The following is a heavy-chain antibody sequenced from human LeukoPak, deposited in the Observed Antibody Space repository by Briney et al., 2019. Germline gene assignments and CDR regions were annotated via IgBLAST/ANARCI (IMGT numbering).Heavy chain of an antibody. CDR1: GFTFSSYW. CDR3: ARALGTGWSQKE. CDR2: IKQDGSEK. J-gene: IGHJ4*02. Sequence: GGSLRLSCAASGFTFSSYWMTWVRQAPGKGLEWVANIKQDGSEKYYVDSVKGRFTISRDNAKKSMYLQMNSLRAEDTAVYYCARALGTGWSQKEWGQGTLVTVSS. D-gene: IGHD6-19*01. V-gene: IGHV3-7*05.